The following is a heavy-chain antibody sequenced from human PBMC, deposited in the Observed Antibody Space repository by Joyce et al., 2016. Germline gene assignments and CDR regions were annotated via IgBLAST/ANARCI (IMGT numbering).Heavy chain of an antibody. CDR2: INPDSGGT. J-gene: IGHJ3*02. CDR1: GYSFTDHY. Sequence: QVQLVQSGAEVKKPGASVKVSCQASGYSFTDHYVHWVRQAPGQGLQWMGRINPDSGGTSYAQKFQGRVTLTRDASIATAYMELSSLRSDDTAVYFCARGPMPPYAFDIWGQGTMVTVSS. V-gene: IGHV1-2*06. CDR3: ARGPMPPYAFDI. D-gene: IGHD2-2*01.